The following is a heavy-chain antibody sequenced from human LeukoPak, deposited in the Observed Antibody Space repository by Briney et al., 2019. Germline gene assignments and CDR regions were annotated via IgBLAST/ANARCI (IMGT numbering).Heavy chain of an antibody. D-gene: IGHD3-10*01. Sequence: SETLSLTCAVSGYSISSGYYWGWIRQPPGKGLEWIGSIYHSGSTYYNPSLKSRVTISVDTSKNQFSLKLSSVTAADTAVYYCARDRGYVDYWGQGTLVTVSS. CDR2: IYHSGST. CDR3: ARDRGYVDY. V-gene: IGHV4-38-2*02. CDR1: GYSISSGYY. J-gene: IGHJ4*02.